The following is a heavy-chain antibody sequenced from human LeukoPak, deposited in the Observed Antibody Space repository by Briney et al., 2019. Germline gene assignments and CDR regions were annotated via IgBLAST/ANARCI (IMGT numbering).Heavy chain of an antibody. D-gene: IGHD6-13*01. CDR3: AKGQPGGYWYFDL. V-gene: IGHV3-30*02. CDR2: VWSDGNNK. J-gene: IGHJ2*01. CDR1: GFTFRHYG. Sequence: GGSLRLSCAASGFTFRHYGMHWVRRAPGKGLEWVALVWSDGNNKYYADSVKGRFTISRDNSKNTVFLQMSSLRSEDTAVYYCAKGQPGGYWYFDLWGRGTLVTVSS.